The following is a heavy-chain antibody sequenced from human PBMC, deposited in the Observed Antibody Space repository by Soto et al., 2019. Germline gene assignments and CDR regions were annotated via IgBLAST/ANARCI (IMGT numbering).Heavy chain of an antibody. D-gene: IGHD3-9*01. CDR1: GYTFTSYG. J-gene: IGHJ4*02. CDR3: ARQADYDILTGYYNPRFDY. CDR2: IRAYNGNT. Sequence: QVQLVQSGAEVKKPGASVKVSCKASGYTFTSYGISWVRQAPGQGLEGLGWIRAYNGNTNNAQKPQGRVTMTTDTSTSTAYMELRSLRSDDTAVYYCARQADYDILTGYYNPRFDYWGQGTLVTVSS. V-gene: IGHV1-18*01.